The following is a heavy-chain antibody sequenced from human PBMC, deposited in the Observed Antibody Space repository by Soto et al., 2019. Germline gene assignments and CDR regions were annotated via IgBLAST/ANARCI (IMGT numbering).Heavy chain of an antibody. D-gene: IGHD6-13*01. CDR1: GGTFSSYR. CDR2: IVPIYRTA. J-gene: IGHJ4*02. CDR3: VRDSGAKLSSS. V-gene: IGHV1-69*13. Sequence: SVKVSCKASGGTFSSYRINRVRQAPGQGLEWMGGIVPIYRTADSAQEFQGRVTITADESARTAYMELRSLKSRGTAVYYCVRDSGAKLSSSWGQGTLVTVSS.